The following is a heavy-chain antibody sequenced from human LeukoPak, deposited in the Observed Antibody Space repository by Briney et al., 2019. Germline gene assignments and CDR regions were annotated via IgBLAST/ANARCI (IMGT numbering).Heavy chain of an antibody. CDR2: IYYSGST. CDR3: ARDLSSYFDY. V-gene: IGHV4-59*01. J-gene: IGHJ4*02. D-gene: IGHD2-2*01. CDR1: GGSISIYY. Sequence: SETLSLTCTVSGGSISIYYWSWIRQPPGKGLEWIGYIYYSGSTNYNPSLKSRVTISVDTSKNQFSLKLSSVTAADTAVYYCARDLSSYFDYWGQGTLVTVSS.